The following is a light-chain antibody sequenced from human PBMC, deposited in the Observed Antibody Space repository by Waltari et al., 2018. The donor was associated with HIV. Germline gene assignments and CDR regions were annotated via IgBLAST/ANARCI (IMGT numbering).Light chain of an antibody. Sequence: DIQMTQSPSSLSASVGDRVTITCRASQDITNDLGWFQQKQGKAPKRLIYAASSLHSGVPSRFSGSGSGTEFTLTISSLQPEDFATYYCLQHNTYPRTFGQGTKLEIK. CDR3: LQHNTYPRT. J-gene: IGKJ2*01. V-gene: IGKV1-17*01. CDR1: QDITND. CDR2: AAS.